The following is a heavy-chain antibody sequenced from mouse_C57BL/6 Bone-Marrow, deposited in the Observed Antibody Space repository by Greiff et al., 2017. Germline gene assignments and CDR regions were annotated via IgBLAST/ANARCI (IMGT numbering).Heavy chain of an antibody. V-gene: IGHV7-3*01. CDR2: IRNKANGYTT. CDR3: ARSGFAY. J-gene: IGHJ3*01. CDR1: GFTFTDYY. Sequence: EVKLVESGGGLVQPGGSLSLSCAASGFTFTDYYMSWVRQPPGKALEWLGFIRNKANGYTTEYNASVKGRFTISRDNSQSILYLQMNALRAEASATYYCARSGFAYEGQGTLVTVSA.